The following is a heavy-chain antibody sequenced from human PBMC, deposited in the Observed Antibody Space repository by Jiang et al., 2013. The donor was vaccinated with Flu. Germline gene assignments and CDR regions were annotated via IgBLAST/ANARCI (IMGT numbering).Heavy chain of an antibody. CDR2: IYQSGST. CDR3: AREQWTYYDSGSYYDDY. V-gene: IGHV4-38-2*02. J-gene: IGHJ4*02. Sequence: SGPGLVKPSETLSLTCAVSGYSISSGYYWGWIRQPPGKGLEWIGSIYQSGSTYYSPSLKSRVSISVDTSKNQFSLKLSSVTAADTAVYYCAREQWTYYDSGSYYDDYWGQGTLVTVSS. D-gene: IGHD3-10*01. CDR1: GYSISSGYY.